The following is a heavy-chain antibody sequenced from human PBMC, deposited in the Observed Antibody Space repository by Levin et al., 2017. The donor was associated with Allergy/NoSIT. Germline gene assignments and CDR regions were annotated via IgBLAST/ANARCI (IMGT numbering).Heavy chain of an antibody. V-gene: IGHV3-30*18. Sequence: GGSLRLSCAASGFTLSTHGMHWVRQAPGKGLEWVALISYHGNFKYYADSVRGRFTISRDNSNNTLYLQMDSLRPEDTAMYYCAKVVKEDDFWSAHLYYQSYGLDVWGLGTTVTVSS. CDR2: ISYHGNFK. CDR3: AKVVKEDDFWSAHLYYQSYGLDV. D-gene: IGHD3-3*01. J-gene: IGHJ6*02. CDR1: GFTLSTHG.